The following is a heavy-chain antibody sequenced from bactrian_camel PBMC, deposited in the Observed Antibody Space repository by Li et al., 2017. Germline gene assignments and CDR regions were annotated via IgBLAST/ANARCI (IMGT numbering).Heavy chain of an antibody. CDR2: INRGGDMS. V-gene: IGHV3S1*01. J-gene: IGHJ4*01. CDR1: GFTFSSYW. Sequence: HVQLVESGGGLVQPGGSLRLSCAASGFTFSSYWMYWVRQAPGKGLEWVSDINRGGDMSYYADSVKGRFTISRDNAKNTVYLQMNSLKSEDTGVYYCLRDPESGGPLGQGTQVTVS.